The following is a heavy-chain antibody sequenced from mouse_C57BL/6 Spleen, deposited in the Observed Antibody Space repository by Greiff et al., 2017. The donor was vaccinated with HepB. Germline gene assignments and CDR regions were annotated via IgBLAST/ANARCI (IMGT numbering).Heavy chain of an antibody. J-gene: IGHJ2*01. CDR1: GYTFTSYW. Sequence: QVQLKQPGAELVMPGASVKLSCKASGYTFTSYWMHWVKQRPGQGLEWIGEIDPSDSYTNYNQKFKGKSTLTVDKSSSTAYMQLSSLTSEDSAVYYCAREEGSFDYWGQGTTLTVSS. V-gene: IGHV1-69*01. CDR3: AREEGSFDY. CDR2: IDPSDSYT.